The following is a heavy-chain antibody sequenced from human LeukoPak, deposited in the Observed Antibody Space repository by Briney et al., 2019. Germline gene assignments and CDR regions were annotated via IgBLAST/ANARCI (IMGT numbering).Heavy chain of an antibody. CDR1: GFTFSSYG. Sequence: GGSLRLSCAASGFTFSSYGMHWVRKAPGKGLEWVAVISYDGSNKYYADSVKGRFTISRDNSTNTLYLQMNSLRAEDTAVYYCAKVAFDYWGQGTLVTVSS. V-gene: IGHV3-30*18. CDR2: ISYDGSNK. J-gene: IGHJ4*02. CDR3: AKVAFDY.